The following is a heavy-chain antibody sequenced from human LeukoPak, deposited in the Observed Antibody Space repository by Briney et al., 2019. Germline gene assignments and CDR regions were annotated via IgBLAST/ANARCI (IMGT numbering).Heavy chain of an antibody. Sequence: GGSLRLSCAASGFTLSSYAMSWVRQAPGKGLEWVSVIYSGGSTYYADSVKGRFTISRDNSKNTLYLQMNSLRAEDTAVYYCAKYPLYYDSSGYYYPYYFDYWGQGTLVTVSS. CDR2: IYSGGST. CDR1: GFTLSSYA. J-gene: IGHJ4*02. CDR3: AKYPLYYDSSGYYYPYYFDY. D-gene: IGHD3-22*01. V-gene: IGHV3-23*03.